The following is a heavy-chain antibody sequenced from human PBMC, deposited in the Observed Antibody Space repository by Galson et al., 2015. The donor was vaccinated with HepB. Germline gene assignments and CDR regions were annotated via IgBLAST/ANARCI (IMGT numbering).Heavy chain of an antibody. Sequence: SLRLSCAASGFTFSSYAMSWVRQAPGRGLEWVSAISGSGGSTYYADSVKGRFTISRDNSKNTLYLQMNSLRAEDTAVYYCAKQVSLVGVVYFDYWGQGTLVTVSS. D-gene: IGHD1-26*01. J-gene: IGHJ4*02. CDR2: ISGSGGST. V-gene: IGHV3-23*01. CDR1: GFTFSSYA. CDR3: AKQVSLVGVVYFDY.